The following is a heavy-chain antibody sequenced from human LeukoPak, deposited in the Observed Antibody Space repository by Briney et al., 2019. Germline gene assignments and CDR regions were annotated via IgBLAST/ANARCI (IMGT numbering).Heavy chain of an antibody. D-gene: IGHD3-22*01. CDR1: GYSISSGYY. J-gene: IGHJ4*02. V-gene: IGHV4-38-2*01. CDR2: MFHSGST. Sequence: SSETLSLTCVVSGYSISSGYYWGWIRQPPGKGLEWIGSMFHSGSTYYNPSLKSRATLSLDTSKNQFSLKLKSVTAADTAVYYCARLSPPVDNSCLFDYWGQGTRVSVSS. CDR3: ARLSPPVDNSCLFDY.